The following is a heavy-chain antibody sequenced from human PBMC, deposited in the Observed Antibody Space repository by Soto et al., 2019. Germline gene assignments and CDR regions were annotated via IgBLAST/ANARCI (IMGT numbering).Heavy chain of an antibody. Sequence: SVKVSCKASGGTFSSYAISWVRQAPGQGLEWMGGIIPILGTANYAQKFRGRVTITADESTSTAYMELSSLSSEDTAVYYCARESSSGTDFDYWGQGTLVTVSS. CDR1: GGTFSSYA. D-gene: IGHD3-22*01. J-gene: IGHJ4*02. CDR3: ARESSSGTDFDY. V-gene: IGHV1-69*13. CDR2: IIPILGTA.